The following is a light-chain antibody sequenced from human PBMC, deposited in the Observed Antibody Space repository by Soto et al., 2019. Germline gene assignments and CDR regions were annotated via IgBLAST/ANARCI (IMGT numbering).Light chain of an antibody. CDR2: GVS. J-gene: IGKJ1*01. V-gene: IGKV3-20*01. CDR3: EQYGSSPRT. Sequence: EIVMTQSPATLSVSPGERATLSCRASQSINNIYFAWYQQEPGQAPRLLIYGVSSRATGIPDRFSGSGSGTDFTLTISRLEPEDFAVYYCEQYGSSPRTFGQGTKVDIK. CDR1: QSINNIY.